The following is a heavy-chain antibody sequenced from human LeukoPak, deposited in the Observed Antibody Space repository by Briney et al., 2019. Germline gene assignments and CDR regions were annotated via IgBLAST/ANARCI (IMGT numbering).Heavy chain of an antibody. V-gene: IGHV3-7*03. CDR1: GFTFSSYW. CDR2: IKEGGSEE. D-gene: IGHD2-2*01. Sequence: GGSLRLSCAASGFTFSSYWMSWVRQAPGKGLEWVANIKEGGSEEYYVDSLKGRFTISRDNAKNSLYLQRNSLRDEDTAVYYWVRVDFSTSRDFWSQGHLVTVSS. J-gene: IGHJ4*02. CDR3: VRVDFSTSRDF.